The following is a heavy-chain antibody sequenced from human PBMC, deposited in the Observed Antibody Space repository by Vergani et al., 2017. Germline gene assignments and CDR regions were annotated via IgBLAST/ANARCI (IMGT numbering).Heavy chain of an antibody. Sequence: EVQLVESGGGLVKPGGSLRLSCAASGFTFSSYSMNWVRQAPGKGLEWVSSISSSSYIYYADSVKGRFTISRDNAKNSLYLQMNSLRAEDTAVYYCARGEWLELRVHAFDIWGQGTMVTVSS. J-gene: IGHJ3*02. CDR3: ARGEWLELRVHAFDI. D-gene: IGHD1-7*01. V-gene: IGHV3-21*01. CDR1: GFTFSSYS. CDR2: ISSSSYI.